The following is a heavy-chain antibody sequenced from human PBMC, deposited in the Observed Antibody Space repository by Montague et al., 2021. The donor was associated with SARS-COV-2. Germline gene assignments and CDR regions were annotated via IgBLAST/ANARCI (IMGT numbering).Heavy chain of an antibody. CDR2: IYYSGST. CDR1: GGSISSGGYY. J-gene: IGHJ2*01. D-gene: IGHD3-22*01. Sequence: TLSLTCTVSGGSISSGGYYWIWIRQHPGKGLEWIGYIYYSGSTXYNPSVKSRVAISVDTSKNQFSLKMSSVTAADTAVYYCARSPEPMIILIITSLNWYFDLWGRGTLVTVSS. CDR3: ARSPEPMIILIITSLNWYFDL. V-gene: IGHV4-31*03.